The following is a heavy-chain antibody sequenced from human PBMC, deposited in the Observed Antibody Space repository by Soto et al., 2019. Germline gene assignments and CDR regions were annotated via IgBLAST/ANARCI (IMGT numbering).Heavy chain of an antibody. D-gene: IGHD6-19*01. CDR1: GFTFESYA. CDR3: VKDIHEQWLVSHFEY. V-gene: IGHV3-9*01. Sequence: EVQLVESGGGSVQPGRSLRLSCVASGFTFESYAMHWVRQVPGKGLEWVSGISWNSGNIGYEDSVKGRFTISRDNAQKSLYLEMNSLRVEDTAFYYCVKDIHEQWLVSHFEYWGQGALVTVSS. CDR2: ISWNSGNI. J-gene: IGHJ4*02.